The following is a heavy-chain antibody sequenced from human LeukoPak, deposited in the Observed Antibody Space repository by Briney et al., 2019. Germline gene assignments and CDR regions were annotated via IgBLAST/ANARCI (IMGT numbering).Heavy chain of an antibody. CDR3: ARALNYYDSSGYYRGGAFDI. Sequence: PGGSLRLSCAASGFTFSSYYMHWVRQATGKGLEWVSAIGTAGDTYYPGSVKGRFTISRENAKNSLYLQMNSLRAGDTAVYYCARALNYYDSSGYYRGGAFDIWGQGTMVTVSS. J-gene: IGHJ3*02. CDR2: IGTAGDT. D-gene: IGHD3-22*01. CDR1: GFTFSSYY. V-gene: IGHV3-13*01.